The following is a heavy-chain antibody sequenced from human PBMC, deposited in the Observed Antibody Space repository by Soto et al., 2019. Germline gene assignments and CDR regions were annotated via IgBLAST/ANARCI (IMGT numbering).Heavy chain of an antibody. CDR2: IWYDGSNK. V-gene: IGHV3-33*01. Sequence: QVQLVESGGGVVQPGRSLRLSCAASGFTFSSYGMHWVRQAPGKGLEWVAVIWYDGSNKYYADSVKGRFTISRDNSKNTLYLQMNSLRAEDTAVYYCARDYYDSSGYRFPDYWGQGTLVTVSS. J-gene: IGHJ4*02. D-gene: IGHD3-22*01. CDR1: GFTFSSYG. CDR3: ARDYYDSSGYRFPDY.